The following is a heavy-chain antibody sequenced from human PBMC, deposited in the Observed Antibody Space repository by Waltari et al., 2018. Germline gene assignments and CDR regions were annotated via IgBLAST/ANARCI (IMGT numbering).Heavy chain of an antibody. V-gene: IGHV4-59*08. Sequence: QVQLQESGPGLVKPSETLSLTCTVSGGSISSYYWSWIRQPPGKGLEWIGYSYYSGSTNYSPSLKRRVTRSVDTSKNQFSLHLISVTAADTAIYYCARTGSYLDFDYWGQGTLVTVSS. CDR3: ARTGSYLDFDY. J-gene: IGHJ4*02. CDR1: GGSISSYY. CDR2: SYYSGST. D-gene: IGHD1-26*01.